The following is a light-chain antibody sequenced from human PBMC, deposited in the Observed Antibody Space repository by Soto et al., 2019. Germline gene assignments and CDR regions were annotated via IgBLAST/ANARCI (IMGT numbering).Light chain of an antibody. CDR3: QKYNSAPRT. CDR2: AAS. J-gene: IGKJ4*01. V-gene: IGKV1-27*01. CDR1: QGISNY. Sequence: DVQMTQAPSSLSSSVGDRVTITCRASQGISNYLAWYQQKPGKVPKLLIYAASILQSGVPSRFSGSGSGTDFTLTISSMQPEDVATYYCQKYNSAPRTFGGGTKVEIK.